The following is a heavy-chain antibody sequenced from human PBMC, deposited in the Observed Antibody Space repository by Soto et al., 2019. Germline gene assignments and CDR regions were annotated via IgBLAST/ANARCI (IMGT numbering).Heavy chain of an antibody. CDR2: ISPSASDT. CDR3: AKGGYTFAYE. CDR1: GFSVSTSS. Sequence: GGSLRLSCAASGFSVSTSSMAWVRQPPGKGLEWVSAISPSASDTLYADSVKGRFTISRDNSQNTLFLQMTSLRADDTAVYYCAKGGYTFAYEWGQGALVTVS. D-gene: IGHD5-18*01. V-gene: IGHV3-23*01. J-gene: IGHJ4*02.